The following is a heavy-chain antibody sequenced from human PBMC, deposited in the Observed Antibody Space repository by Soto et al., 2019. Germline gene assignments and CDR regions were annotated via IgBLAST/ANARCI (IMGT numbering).Heavy chain of an antibody. Sequence: QVQLVQSGAEVKKPGSSVKVSCKASGGTFSSYAISWVRQAPGQGLEWMGGIIPIFGTANYAQKFQGRVTITADESTSTAYMERSSLRSEDTAVYYCARVPGPMGSYYYYGMDVWGQGTTVTVSS. J-gene: IGHJ6*02. D-gene: IGHD3-10*01. CDR1: GGTFSSYA. CDR2: IIPIFGTA. CDR3: ARVPGPMGSYYYYGMDV. V-gene: IGHV1-69*01.